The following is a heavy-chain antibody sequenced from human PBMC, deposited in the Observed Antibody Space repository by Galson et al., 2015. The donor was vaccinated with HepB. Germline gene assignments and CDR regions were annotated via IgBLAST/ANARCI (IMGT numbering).Heavy chain of an antibody. Sequence: SVKVSCKASGYTFTSYDINWVRQATGQGLEWMGWMNPNSGNTGYAQKFQGRVTMTRNTSISTAYMELSSLRSEDTAVYYCARGPSSSTSYYFDYWGQGTLVTVSS. V-gene: IGHV1-8*01. CDR1: GYTFTSYD. CDR3: ARGPSSSTSYYFDY. D-gene: IGHD2-2*01. J-gene: IGHJ4*02. CDR2: MNPNSGNT.